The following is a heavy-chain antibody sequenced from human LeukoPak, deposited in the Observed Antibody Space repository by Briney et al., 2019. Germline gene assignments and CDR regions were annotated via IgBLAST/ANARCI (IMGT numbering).Heavy chain of an antibody. D-gene: IGHD1-1*01. J-gene: IGHJ4*02. V-gene: IGHV4-39*02. CDR3: ARDGPWKSDF. Sequence: SETLSLTCTVFGDSISTSYYWGWIRQPPGKGLEWIGSICSGGNTCYNPSFKSRVVIFADSPKTHFSLHLASVTAADTAVYYCARDGPWKSDFWGRGTLVTVSS. CDR2: ICSGGNT. CDR1: GDSISTSYY.